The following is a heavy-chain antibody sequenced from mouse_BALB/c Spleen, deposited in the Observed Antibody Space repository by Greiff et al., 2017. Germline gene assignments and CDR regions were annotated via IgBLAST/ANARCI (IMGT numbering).Heavy chain of an antibody. CDR3: ARGGITTGSAWFAY. V-gene: IGHV14-3*02. D-gene: IGHD2-4*01. CDR2: IDPENGNT. J-gene: IGHJ3*01. CDR1: GFNIKDTY. Sequence: VQLQQSGAELVKPGASVKLSCTASGFNIKDTYMHWVKQRPEQGLEWIGWIDPENGNTIYDPKFQGKASITADTSSNTAYLQLSSLTSEDTAVYYCARGGITTGSAWFAYWGQGTLVTVSA.